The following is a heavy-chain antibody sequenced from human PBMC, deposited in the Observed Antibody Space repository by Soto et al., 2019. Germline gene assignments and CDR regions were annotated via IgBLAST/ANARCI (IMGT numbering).Heavy chain of an antibody. Sequence: QVHLVQSGAEVKKPGASVEVSCKASGYPFTSYGISWVRQAPGQGLEWMGWISTYNGDTNYAPKLQGRVTMTTDTSTSTAHMELRSLRSDDTAVYYCARDQILTGMDVWGQGTKVTVSS. J-gene: IGHJ6*02. CDR2: ISTYNGDT. D-gene: IGHD2-15*01. V-gene: IGHV1-18*04. CDR3: ARDQILTGMDV. CDR1: GYPFTSYG.